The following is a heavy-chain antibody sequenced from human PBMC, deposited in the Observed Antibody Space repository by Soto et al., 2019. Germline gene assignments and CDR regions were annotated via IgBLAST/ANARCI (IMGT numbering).Heavy chain of an antibody. CDR2: IYYSGRT. CDR3: ARMGLHLGELSRNWFGP. V-gene: IGHV4-31*02. D-gene: IGHD3-16*02. Sequence: SEPLSVTWSVSGGSISGGDYYRICIRQTPGKGLEWIGNIYYSGRTNYNPSLKSRLNISLDTSNNHFFLKLTSVTAADTAVYYCARMGLHLGELSRNWFGPWGQGTLVTVSS. J-gene: IGHJ5*02. CDR1: GGSISGGDYY.